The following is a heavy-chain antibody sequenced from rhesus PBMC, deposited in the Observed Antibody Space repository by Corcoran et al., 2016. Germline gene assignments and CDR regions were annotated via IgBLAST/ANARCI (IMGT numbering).Heavy chain of an antibody. Sequence: QVQLLESGPGLVKPSEPLSLTCTVSGGPISHNYYWSLTRPAPGKGLEWIGYISYSGSTSYDPSIKSRVTISRDTSKNQFSLKLSSVTAADTAVYYCARRTNWYFDLWGPGTPITISS. V-gene: IGHV4-122*02. D-gene: IGHD1-1*01. J-gene: IGHJ2*01. CDR2: ISYSGST. CDR3: ARRTNWYFDL. CDR1: GGPISHNYY.